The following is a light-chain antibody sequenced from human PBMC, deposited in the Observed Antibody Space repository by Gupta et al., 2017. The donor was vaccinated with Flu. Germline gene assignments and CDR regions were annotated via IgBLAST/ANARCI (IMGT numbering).Light chain of an antibody. CDR2: GAS. CDR1: QSVSSNF. V-gene: IGKV3-20*01. J-gene: IGKJ3*01. Sequence: GTLSLSPGERATLSCRASQSVSSNFFAWQQQTPGQAPRLVMSGASYTAKGIPDRFSGRSSATDFTLTISILAPGDFAVYFCQRFGGMPYTFGPGTRLEIK. CDR3: QRFGGMPYT.